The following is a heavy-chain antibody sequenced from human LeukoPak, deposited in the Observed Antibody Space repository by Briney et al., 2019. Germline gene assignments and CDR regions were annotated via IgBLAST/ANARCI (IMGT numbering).Heavy chain of an antibody. CDR2: IYYSGST. CDR1: GGSISSYY. CDR3: ARVTYCSGGSCYDSDNWFDP. D-gene: IGHD2-15*01. J-gene: IGHJ5*02. Sequence: PSETLSLTCTVSGGSISSYYWSWTRQPPGKGLEWIGYIYYSGSTNYNPSLKSRVTISVDTSKNQFSLKLSSVTAADTAVYYCARVTYCSGGSCYDSDNWFDPWGQGTLVTVSS. V-gene: IGHV4-59*01.